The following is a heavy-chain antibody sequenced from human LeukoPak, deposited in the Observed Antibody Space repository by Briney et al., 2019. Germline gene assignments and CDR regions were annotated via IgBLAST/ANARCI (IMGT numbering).Heavy chain of an antibody. Sequence: GGSLRLSCAASGFTFNTYWMHWVRQAPGRGLVWVSRINPDGRTTNYADSVKGRFTISRDNAKNTLYLQMNSLRVEDTATYYCAKVDGSGNSIFDCWGQGTLVPVSS. CDR2: INPDGRTT. CDR1: GFTFNTYW. J-gene: IGHJ4*02. CDR3: AKVDGSGNSIFDC. V-gene: IGHV3-74*01. D-gene: IGHD3-22*01.